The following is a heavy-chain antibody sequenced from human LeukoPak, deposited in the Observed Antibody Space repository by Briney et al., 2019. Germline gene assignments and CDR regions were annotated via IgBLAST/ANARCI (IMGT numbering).Heavy chain of an antibody. J-gene: IGHJ4*02. D-gene: IGHD6-6*01. CDR1: GGTFSSYA. Sequence: SVKASCKASGGTFSSYAISWVRQAPGQGLEWMGRIIPILGIANYAQKFQGRVTITADKSTSTAYMELSSLRSEDTAVYYCAREGEPIAAHDFDYRGQGTLVTVSS. CDR2: IIPILGIA. CDR3: AREGEPIAAHDFDY. V-gene: IGHV1-69*04.